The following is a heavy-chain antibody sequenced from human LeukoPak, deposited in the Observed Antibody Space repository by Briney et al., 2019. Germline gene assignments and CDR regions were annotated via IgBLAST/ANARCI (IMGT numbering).Heavy chain of an antibody. D-gene: IGHD6-13*01. CDR2: IDYSGST. J-gene: IGHJ4*02. Sequence: SETLSLTCTVSGGSISSYYWSWIRQTPGKGLEWIGDIDYSGSTNYNPSLKSRVTTSVDTYTNQFSLKLSSVPAAETAVYYCARQTDIAPLSSLKYWGQGTLVTVSS. V-gene: IGHV4-59*08. CDR1: GGSISSYY. CDR3: ARQTDIAPLSSLKY.